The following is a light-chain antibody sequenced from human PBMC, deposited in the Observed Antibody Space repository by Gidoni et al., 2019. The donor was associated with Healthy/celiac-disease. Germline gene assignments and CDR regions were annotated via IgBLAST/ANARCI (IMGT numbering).Light chain of an antibody. CDR3: QQYNNWPPWT. J-gene: IGKJ1*01. CDR2: GAS. Sequence: EIVMTQSPATLSVSPGERATLSCRASQSVNSNLAWSQQNPGQAPRLLIYGASTRATGIPARFSGSGSGTEFTLTISSLQSEDFAVYYCQQYNNWPPWTFGQGTKVEIK. V-gene: IGKV3-15*01. CDR1: QSVNSN.